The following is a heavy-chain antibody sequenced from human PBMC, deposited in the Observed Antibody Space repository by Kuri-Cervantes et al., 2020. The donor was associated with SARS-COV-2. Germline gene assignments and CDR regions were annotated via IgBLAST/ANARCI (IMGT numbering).Heavy chain of an antibody. CDR3: ARLKDWEEEAFDI. CDR2: ISSSSSWI. CDR1: GFTFINYN. D-gene: IGHD1-26*01. V-gene: IGHV3-21*01. J-gene: IGHJ3*02. Sequence: GASLKLSCSASGFTFINYNMNWVRQAPGKGLEWISSISSSSSWISYSDSVKGRFTISRDNAGKPLYLQMNSLRAEDTSVYYCARLKDWEEEAFDIWGQGTMVTVSS.